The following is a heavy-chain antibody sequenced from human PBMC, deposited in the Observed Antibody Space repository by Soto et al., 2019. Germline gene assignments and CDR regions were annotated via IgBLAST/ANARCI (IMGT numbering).Heavy chain of an antibody. CDR2: IYPRDSDT. D-gene: IGHD3-3*01. J-gene: IGHJ3*02. V-gene: IGHV5-51*01. Sequence: FLRICCRGFGFSFISYWIGRVRQVPGKGLECMGIIYPRDSDTRYNPSFQGQVTISVDESINTAYLQWNSLKTSDTAMYYCARTGVADAFGIWAQALIVTVSS. CDR1: GFSFISYW. CDR3: ARTGVADAFGI.